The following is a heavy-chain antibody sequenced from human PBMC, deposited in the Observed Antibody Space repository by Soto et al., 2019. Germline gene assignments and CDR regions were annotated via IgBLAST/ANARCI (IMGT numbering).Heavy chain of an antibody. CDR2: INHSGST. CDR3: ARGRDFWSGYYGLWWFDP. Sequence: SATLSLTCAVYGGSFSGYYWSWIRQPPGKGLEWIGEINHSGSTNYNPSLKSRGTISVDTSKKQFSLKLSSVTAADTAVYYCARGRDFWSGYYGLWWFDPWGQGTLVTVSS. CDR1: GGSFSGYY. D-gene: IGHD3-3*01. V-gene: IGHV4-34*01. J-gene: IGHJ5*02.